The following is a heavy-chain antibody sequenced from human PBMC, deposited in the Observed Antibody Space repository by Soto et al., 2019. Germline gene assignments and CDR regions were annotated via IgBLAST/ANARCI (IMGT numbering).Heavy chain of an antibody. CDR2: IDPSDSQT. CDR3: ARQIYDSDTGPNFQYYFDS. V-gene: IGHV5-10-1*01. CDR1: GYSFAGYW. D-gene: IGHD3-22*01. J-gene: IGHJ4*02. Sequence: GQSLKISCKGSGYSFAGYWITWVRQKPGKGLEWMGRIDPSDSQTYYSPSFRGHVTISVTKSITTVFLQWSSLRASDTAMYYCARQIYDSDTGPNFQYYFDSWGQGTPVTVSS.